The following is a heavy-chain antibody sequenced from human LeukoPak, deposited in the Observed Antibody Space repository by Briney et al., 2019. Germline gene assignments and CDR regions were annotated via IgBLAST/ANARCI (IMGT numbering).Heavy chain of an antibody. V-gene: IGHV4-59*01. CDR1: GGSISSYY. CDR3: ARAYHSSWYLNWFDP. CDR2: IYYSGST. J-gene: IGHJ5*02. D-gene: IGHD6-13*01. Sequence: SETLSLTCTVSGGSISSYYWSWIRQPPGKGLEWIGYIYYSGSTNYNPSLKSRVTISVDTSKNQFSLKLSSVTAADTAVYYCARAYHSSWYLNWFDPWGQGTLVIVSS.